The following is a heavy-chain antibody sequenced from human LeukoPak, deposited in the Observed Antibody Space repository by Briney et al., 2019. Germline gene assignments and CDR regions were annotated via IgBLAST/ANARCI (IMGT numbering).Heavy chain of an antibody. J-gene: IGHJ4*02. CDR1: GFTVSSNC. Sequence: GGSLRLSCAASGFTVSSNCMSWIRQAPGKGLEWVSVIYSGGSTYYADSVKGRFTISRGNSKNTLYLQMNSLRAEDTAVYYCARGRRITIFGVVIGPFDYWGQGTLVTVSS. CDR2: IYSGGST. CDR3: ARGRRITIFGVVIGPFDY. D-gene: IGHD3-3*01. V-gene: IGHV3-66*01.